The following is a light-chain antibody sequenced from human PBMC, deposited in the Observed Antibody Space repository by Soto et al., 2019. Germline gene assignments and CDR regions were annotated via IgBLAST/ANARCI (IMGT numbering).Light chain of an antibody. CDR1: QTVSNNF. CDR3: RQYGRSLEFA. CDR2: GAS. Sequence: IVLTQSPGTLSLSPGERATLSCRASQTVSNNFLAWYQEKPGRGPRLLIYGASTRATGIPDRFSGSGSGTDFTLTISRLDPKDFAVYYCRQYGRSLEFAVGGGTKVDIK. J-gene: IGKJ4*01. V-gene: IGKV3-20*01.